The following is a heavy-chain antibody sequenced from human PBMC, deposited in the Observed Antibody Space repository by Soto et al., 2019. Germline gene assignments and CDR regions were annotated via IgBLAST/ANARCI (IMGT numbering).Heavy chain of an antibody. V-gene: IGHV4-59*01. D-gene: IGHD3-10*01. Sequence: PSETLSLTCTVSGGSISSYYWSWIRQPPGKGLEWIGYIYYSGSTNYNPSLKSRVTISVDTSKNQFSLKLSSVTAADTAVYYCARGGWFGELLSKYYFDHWGQGTLVTVSS. J-gene: IGHJ4*02. CDR2: IYYSGST. CDR1: GGSISSYY. CDR3: ARGGWFGELLSKYYFDH.